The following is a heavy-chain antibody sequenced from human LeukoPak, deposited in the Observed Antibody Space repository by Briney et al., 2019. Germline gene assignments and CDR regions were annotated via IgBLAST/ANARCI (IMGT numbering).Heavy chain of an antibody. D-gene: IGHD3-22*01. CDR3: AKDTADSSGFFRYFDL. Sequence: PGRSLRLSCAASGFTFDDYGMHWVRQAPGKGLEWVSGISWNSGNIDYVDSVKGRFTISRDNAKNSLLLQMNSLRPEDTALYYCAKDTADSSGFFRYFDLWGRGTLVTVSS. CDR1: GFTFDDYG. J-gene: IGHJ2*01. V-gene: IGHV3-9*01. CDR2: ISWNSGNI.